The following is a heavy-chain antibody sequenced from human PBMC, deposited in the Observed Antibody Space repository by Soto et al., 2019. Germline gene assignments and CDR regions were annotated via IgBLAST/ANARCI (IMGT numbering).Heavy chain of an antibody. Sequence: PGGSLRLSCAASGFTLSSYGMHWVRQAPGKGLEWVAVIWYDGSNKYYADSVKGRFTISRDNSKNTLYLQMNSLRAEDTAVYYCARDQYYYGSGTDYGMDVWGQGTTVTVSS. CDR3: ARDQYYYGSGTDYGMDV. CDR1: GFTLSSYG. J-gene: IGHJ6*02. CDR2: IWYDGSNK. D-gene: IGHD3-10*01. V-gene: IGHV3-33*01.